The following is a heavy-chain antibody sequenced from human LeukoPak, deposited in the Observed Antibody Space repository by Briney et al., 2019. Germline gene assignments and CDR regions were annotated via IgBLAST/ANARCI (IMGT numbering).Heavy chain of an antibody. D-gene: IGHD6-19*01. V-gene: IGHV4-34*01. Sequence: SETLSPTCAVYGGSFSGYYWSWIRQPPGKGLEWIGEINHSGSTNYNPSLKSRVTISVDTSKNQFSLKLSSVTAADTAVYYCARGRGYSSGWYRFDPWGQGTLVTVSS. CDR3: ARGRGYSSGWYRFDP. CDR1: GGSFSGYY. CDR2: INHSGST. J-gene: IGHJ5*02.